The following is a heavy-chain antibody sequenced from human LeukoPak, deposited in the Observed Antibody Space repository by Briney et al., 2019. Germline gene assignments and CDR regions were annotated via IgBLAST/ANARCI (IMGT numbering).Heavy chain of an antibody. CDR3: AKDRLRYSSSWYGVDYYYMDV. D-gene: IGHD6-13*01. CDR1: GFKFSTYW. V-gene: IGHV3-7*01. Sequence: PGGSLRLSCVASGFKFSTYWMSWVRQAPGKGLEWVANIKQDGSDKYYVDSVKGRFTISRDNTKNSLYLQMNSLRAEDTAVYYCAKDRLRYSSSWYGVDYYYMDVWGKGTTVTISS. J-gene: IGHJ6*03. CDR2: IKQDGSDK.